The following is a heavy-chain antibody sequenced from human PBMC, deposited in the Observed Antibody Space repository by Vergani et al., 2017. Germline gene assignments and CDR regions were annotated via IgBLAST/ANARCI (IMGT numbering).Heavy chain of an antibody. CDR3: ARGDYYDFWSGYYTRFYYYYGMDV. CDR2: INPSGGST. V-gene: IGHV1-46*03. Sequence: QVQLVQSGAEVKKPGASVKVSCKASGYTFTSYYMHWVRQAPGQGLEWMGIINPSGGSTSYAQKFQGRVTMTRDTSTSTVYMELSSLRSEDTAVYYCARGDYYDFWSGYYTRFYYYYGMDVWGQGP. D-gene: IGHD3-3*01. CDR1: GYTFTSYY. J-gene: IGHJ6*02.